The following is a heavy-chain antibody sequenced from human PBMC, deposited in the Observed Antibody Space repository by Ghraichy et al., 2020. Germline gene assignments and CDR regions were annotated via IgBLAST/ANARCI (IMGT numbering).Heavy chain of an antibody. CDR1: GGSISSYY. J-gene: IGHJ4*02. V-gene: IGHV4-59*01. D-gene: IGHD2-15*01. Sequence: SETLSLTCTVSGGSISSYYWNWIRQPPGKGLEWIGYVYSSGSTNYNSSLKSRLSISVDTSKNQFSLKLSSVTAADTGVYYCAREYCSGGTCYSFDFWGQGTLVTVS. CDR3: AREYCSGGTCYSFDF. CDR2: VYSSGST.